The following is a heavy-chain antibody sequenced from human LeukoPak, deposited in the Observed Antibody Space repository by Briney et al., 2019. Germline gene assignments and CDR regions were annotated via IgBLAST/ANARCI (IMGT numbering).Heavy chain of an antibody. D-gene: IGHD3-22*01. V-gene: IGHV1-69*13. Sequence: SVKVSCKASGGTFSSYAISWVRQAPGQGLEWMGGIIPIFGTANYAQKFQGRVTITADESTSTAYMELSSLRSEDTAVYYCAREGVPTYYYDSSGYSPPKNWFDPWGHGTLVTVSS. CDR2: IIPIFGTA. CDR1: GGTFSSYA. J-gene: IGHJ5*02. CDR3: AREGVPTYYYDSSGYSPPKNWFDP.